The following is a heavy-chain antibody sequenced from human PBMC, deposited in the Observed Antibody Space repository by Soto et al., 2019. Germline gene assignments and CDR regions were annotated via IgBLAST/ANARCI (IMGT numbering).Heavy chain of an antibody. V-gene: IGHV3-11*01. CDR1: GFNVNDYY. J-gene: IGHJ5*02. D-gene: IGHD3-10*01. CDR2: INSDGTTT. Sequence: QVQLVQSGGGLVKPGGSLRLSCEASGFNVNDYYMSWIRQAPGKGLEWVSDINSDGTTTHYADSVKGRFTISRDNAKNSLYLQMVSLRVDDTAVYYCSRDAWGGPSGQGTLVTVSS. CDR3: SRDAWGGP.